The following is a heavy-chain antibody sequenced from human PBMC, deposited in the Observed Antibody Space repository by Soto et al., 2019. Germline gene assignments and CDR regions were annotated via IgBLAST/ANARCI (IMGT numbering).Heavy chain of an antibody. J-gene: IGHJ4*02. Sequence: ASVKVSCKASGGTFSSYAISWVRQAPGQGLEWMGGIIPIFGTANYAQKFQGRVTITADESMSTAYMELSSLRSEDTAVYYCARVRDYGNPYFDYWGQGTLVTVSS. V-gene: IGHV1-69*13. CDR1: GGTFSSYA. CDR3: ARVRDYGNPYFDY. CDR2: IIPIFGTA. D-gene: IGHD4-4*01.